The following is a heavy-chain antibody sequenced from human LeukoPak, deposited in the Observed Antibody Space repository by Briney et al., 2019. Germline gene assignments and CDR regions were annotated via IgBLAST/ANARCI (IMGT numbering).Heavy chain of an antibody. Sequence: SKTLSLTCTVSDGSITNYDWSWVRQPPGKGLEFIGHVHYSGAANYNPSLESRVTISIDTSKKHFFLKLKSVTAADTAVYYCARGYGDFRVEGRYFYSWGQGTLVTVSS. V-gene: IGHV4-59*01. CDR3: ARGYGDFRVEGRYFYS. J-gene: IGHJ4*02. CDR2: VHYSGAA. D-gene: IGHD4-17*01. CDR1: DGSITNYD.